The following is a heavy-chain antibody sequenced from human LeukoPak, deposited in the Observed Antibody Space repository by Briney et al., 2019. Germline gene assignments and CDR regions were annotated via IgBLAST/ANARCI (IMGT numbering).Heavy chain of an antibody. Sequence: SETLSLTCTVSGGSISSYYWSWIRQPPGKGLEWIGYIYYSGSTNYNLSLRSRVTISVDTSKNQFSLKLSSVTAADTAVYYCASSGWYRDYFDYWGQGTLVTVSS. V-gene: IGHV4-59*01. D-gene: IGHD6-19*01. CDR1: GGSISSYY. J-gene: IGHJ4*02. CDR2: IYYSGST. CDR3: ASSGWYRDYFDY.